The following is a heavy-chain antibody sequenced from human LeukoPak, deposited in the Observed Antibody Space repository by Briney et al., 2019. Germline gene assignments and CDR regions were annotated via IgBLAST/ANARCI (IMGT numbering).Heavy chain of an antibody. CDR1: GFTFSSYE. J-gene: IGHJ6*03. CDR3: AREIAAAGTMYYYYYYMDV. V-gene: IGHV3-48*03. CDR2: ISSSGSTI. Sequence: PGGSLRLSCAASGFTFSSYEMNWVRQAPGKGLEWVSYISSSGSTIYYADSVKGRFTISRDNAKNSLYLQMNSLRAEDTAVYYCAREIAAAGTMYYYYYYMDVWGKGTTVTISS. D-gene: IGHD6-13*01.